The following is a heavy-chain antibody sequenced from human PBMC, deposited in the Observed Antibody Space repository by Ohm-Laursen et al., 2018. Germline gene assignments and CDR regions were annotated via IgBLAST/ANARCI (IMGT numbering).Heavy chain of an antibody. CDR1: GFTFNNYA. V-gene: IGHV3-23*01. CDR3: AKGRMAQRSAADY. CDR2: IGSSGA. D-gene: IGHD5-24*01. J-gene: IGHJ4*02. Sequence: SLRLSCAASGFTFNNYAMNWVRQAPGKGLEWVSSIGSSGAYYADSVKGRFTISRDNSKNTLYLQMNSLRAEDTAVYYCAKGRMAQRSAADYWGQGTLVTVSS.